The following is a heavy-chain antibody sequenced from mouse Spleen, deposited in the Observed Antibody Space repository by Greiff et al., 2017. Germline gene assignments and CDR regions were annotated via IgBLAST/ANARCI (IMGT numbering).Heavy chain of an antibody. J-gene: IGHJ1*01. CDR1: GYTFTDYN. CDR3: ARAPLPYWYFDV. Sequence: VQLQQSGPELVKPGASVKIPCKASGYTFTDYNMDWVKQSHGKSLEWIGDINPNNGGTIYNQKFKGKATLTVDKSSSTAYMELRSLTSEDTAVYYCARAPLPYWYFDVWGAGTTVTVSS. CDR2: INPNNGGT. V-gene: IGHV1-18*01.